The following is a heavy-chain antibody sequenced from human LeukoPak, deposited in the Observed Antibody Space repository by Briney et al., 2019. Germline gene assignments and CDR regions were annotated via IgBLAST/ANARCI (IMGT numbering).Heavy chain of an antibody. CDR2: ISYDGSNK. V-gene: IGHV3-30*18. J-gene: IGHJ4*02. CDR1: GFTFSSYG. D-gene: IGHD1-14*01. Sequence: GGSLRLSCAASGFTFSSYGMPWVRQAPGKGLEWVAVISYDGSNKYYADSVKGRFTISRDNSKNTLYLQMNSLRAEDTAVYYCAKDRFKLTRTLDYWGQGTLVTVSS. CDR3: AKDRFKLTRTLDY.